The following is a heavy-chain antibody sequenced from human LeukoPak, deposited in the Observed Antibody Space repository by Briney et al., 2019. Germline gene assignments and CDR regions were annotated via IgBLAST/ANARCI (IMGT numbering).Heavy chain of an antibody. V-gene: IGHV3-30-3*01. Sequence: GGSLRLSCAASGFTFSSYTIHWVRQAPGKGLEWVAVISYDGSNKYYADSVKGRFTISRDNSKNTLYLQMNSLRTEDTAVYYCARGGMVRGVTHDWGQGTLVTVSS. CDR1: GFTFSSYT. D-gene: IGHD3-10*01. J-gene: IGHJ4*02. CDR2: ISYDGSNK. CDR3: ARGGMVRGVTHD.